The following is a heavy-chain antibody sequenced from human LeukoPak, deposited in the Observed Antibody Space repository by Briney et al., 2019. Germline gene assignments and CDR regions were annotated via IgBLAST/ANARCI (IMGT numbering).Heavy chain of an antibody. V-gene: IGHV7-4-1*02. CDR2: ITTNTGNP. Sequence: ASVKVSCKASGYTLTSYAMNWVRQAPGQGLEWMGWITTNTGNPTYAQGFTGRFVFSLDTSVSTAYLQISSLKAEDTAVYYCAREGQQQLAYYYYYYMDVWGKGTTVTVSS. CDR1: GYTLTSYA. CDR3: AREGQQQLAYYYYYYMDV. J-gene: IGHJ6*03. D-gene: IGHD6-13*01.